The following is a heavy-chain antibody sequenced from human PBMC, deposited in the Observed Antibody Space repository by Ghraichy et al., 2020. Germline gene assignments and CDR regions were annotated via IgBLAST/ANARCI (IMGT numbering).Heavy chain of an antibody. Sequence: ESLNISCTVYGGSFSGYYWSWIRQPPGRGLEWIAEINHSGSTNYHPSLKSRVTISVDTSKNQFFLKLSSVTAADTAVYYCARGQRLRDNYLYYYGMDVWGKGTTVTVSS. CDR2: INHSGST. J-gene: IGHJ6*04. V-gene: IGHV4-34*01. CDR1: GGSFSGYY. CDR3: ARGQRLRDNYLYYYGMDV. D-gene: IGHD1-1*01.